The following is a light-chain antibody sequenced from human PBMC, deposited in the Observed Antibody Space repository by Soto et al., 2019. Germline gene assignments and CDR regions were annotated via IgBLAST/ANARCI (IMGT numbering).Light chain of an antibody. V-gene: IGKV3-15*01. J-gene: IGKJ1*01. Sequence: EIVMTQSPDTLSVSLGERVTLSCRASQSISTSLVWYQQKPGQAPRLLMYGASTRATGIPVRFSGSGSGTEFTLTISSLQSEDFAVYYCQQYNNWPPWRFGQGTKVEIK. CDR1: QSISTS. CDR3: QQYNNWPPWR. CDR2: GAS.